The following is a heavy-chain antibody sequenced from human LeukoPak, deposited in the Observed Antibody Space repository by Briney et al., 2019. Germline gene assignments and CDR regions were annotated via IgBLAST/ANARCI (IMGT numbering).Heavy chain of an antibody. V-gene: IGHV4-34*01. CDR2: INHSGST. Sequence: SGTLSLTCAVYGGSFSGYYWSWIRQPPGKGLEWIGEINHSGSTNYNPSLKSRVTISVDTSKNQFSLKLSSVTAADTAVYYCARVGSAAAAPRTYYFDYWGQGTLVTVSS. J-gene: IGHJ4*02. D-gene: IGHD6-13*01. CDR3: ARVGSAAAAPRTYYFDY. CDR1: GGSFSGYY.